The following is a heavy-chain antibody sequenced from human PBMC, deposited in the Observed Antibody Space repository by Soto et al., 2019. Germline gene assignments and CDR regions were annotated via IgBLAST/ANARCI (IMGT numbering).Heavy chain of an antibody. CDR1: GYTFTGYY. CDR2: INPNSGGT. CDR3: ARVGRGITGTTYYYYYGMDV. D-gene: IGHD1-7*01. J-gene: IGHJ6*02. V-gene: IGHV1-2*04. Sequence: ASVKVSCKASGYTFTGYYMHWVRQAPGQGLECMGWINPNSGGTNYAQKFQGWVTMTRDTSISTAYMELSRLRSDNTAVYYCARVGRGITGTTYYYYYGMDVWGQGTTVTVAS.